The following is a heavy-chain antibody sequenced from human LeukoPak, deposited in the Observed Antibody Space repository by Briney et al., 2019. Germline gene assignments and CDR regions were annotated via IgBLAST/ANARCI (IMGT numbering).Heavy chain of an antibody. CDR2: IYYSGST. J-gene: IGHJ5*02. V-gene: IGHV4-39*01. CDR1: GGSISSSSYY. CDR3: ARRTHYYGSGSYRWFDP. D-gene: IGHD3-10*01. Sequence: SETLSLTCTVSGGSISSSSYYWGWIRPPPGKGLEWVRSIYYSGSTYYNPSLKSRVTISVDTSKNQFSLKLSSVTAADTAVYYCARRTHYYGSGSYRWFDPWGQGTLVTVSS.